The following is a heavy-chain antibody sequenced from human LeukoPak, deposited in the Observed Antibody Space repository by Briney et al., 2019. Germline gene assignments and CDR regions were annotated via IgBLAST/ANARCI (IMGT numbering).Heavy chain of an antibody. J-gene: IGHJ4*02. CDR1: GHIFTSYY. Sequence: GASVKVSCKASGHIFTSYYMYWVRQAPGQGLEWMGIINPSGGSIRYAQKFQGRVTMTSDTSTSTVYMELHSLRSDDTAVYFCARVGTAAATADYWGQGTLVTVSS. D-gene: IGHD6-25*01. CDR3: ARVGTAAATADY. CDR2: INPSGGSI. V-gene: IGHV1-46*01.